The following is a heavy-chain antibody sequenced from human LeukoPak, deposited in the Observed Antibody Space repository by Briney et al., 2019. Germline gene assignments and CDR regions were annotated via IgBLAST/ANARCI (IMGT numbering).Heavy chain of an antibody. Sequence: PGGSLRLSCAASGFTFSSYSMNWVRQAPGKGLEWVSYISSSSSTIYYADSVKGRFTISRDNAKNSLYLQMNSLRAEDTAVYYCARDRRLSGFLEWLPSSWFDPWGQGTLVTVSS. D-gene: IGHD3-3*01. CDR2: ISSSSSTI. CDR1: GFTFSSYS. CDR3: ARDRRLSGFLEWLPSSWFDP. V-gene: IGHV3-48*01. J-gene: IGHJ5*02.